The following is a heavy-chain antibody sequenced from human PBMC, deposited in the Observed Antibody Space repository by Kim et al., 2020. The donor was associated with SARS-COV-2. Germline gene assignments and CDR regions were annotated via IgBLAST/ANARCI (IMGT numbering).Heavy chain of an antibody. CDR1: GGSISSYY. CDR3: ARSHPRDGMDV. J-gene: IGHJ6*02. V-gene: IGHV4-59*01. Sequence: SETLSLTCTVSGGSISSYYWSWIRQPPGKGLEWIGYIYYSGSTNYNPSLKSRVTISVDTSKNQFSLKLSSVTAADTAVYYCARSHPRDGMDVWGQGTTAT. CDR2: IYYSGST.